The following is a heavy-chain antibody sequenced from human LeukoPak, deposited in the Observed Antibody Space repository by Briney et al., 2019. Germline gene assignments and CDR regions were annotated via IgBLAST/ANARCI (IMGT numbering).Heavy chain of an antibody. Sequence: PSETLSLTCTVSGGSISSYYWSWIRQPPGKGLECIGYIYYSGSTNYNPSLKSRVTISVDTSKNQFSLKLSSVTAADTAVYYCARRTTVTTPYYYYYYMDVWGKGTTVTVSS. CDR1: GGSISSYY. CDR3: ARRTTVTTPYYYYYYMDV. D-gene: IGHD4-11*01. V-gene: IGHV4-59*01. J-gene: IGHJ6*03. CDR2: IYYSGST.